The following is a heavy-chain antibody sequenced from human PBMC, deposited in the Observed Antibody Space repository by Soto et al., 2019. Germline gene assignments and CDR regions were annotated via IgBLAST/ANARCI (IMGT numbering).Heavy chain of an antibody. V-gene: IGHV5-51*01. CDR2: IYPGDSDT. Sequence: GESLKISCKGSGYSFTSYWIGWVRQMPGKGLEWMGIIYPGDSDTRYSPSFKGQVTISADQSISTAYLQWSSLKASDTAMYYCARLKTPLGVTAPYWGQGTLVTVSS. CDR1: GYSFTSYW. D-gene: IGHD2-21*02. CDR3: ARLKTPLGVTAPY. J-gene: IGHJ4*02.